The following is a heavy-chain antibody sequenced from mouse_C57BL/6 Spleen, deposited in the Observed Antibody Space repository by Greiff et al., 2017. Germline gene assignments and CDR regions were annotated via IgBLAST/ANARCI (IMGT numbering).Heavy chain of an antibody. D-gene: IGHD3-2*02. CDR2: IYPRSGNT. CDR3: ARAKTAQARYAMDY. V-gene: IGHV1-81*01. J-gene: IGHJ4*01. CDR1: GYTFTSYG. Sequence: VQLQQSGAELARPGASVKLSCKASGYTFTSYGISWVKQRTGQGLEWIGEIYPRSGNTYYNEKFKGKATLTADKSSSTAYMGLRSLTSEDSAVYFWARAKTAQARYAMDYWGQGTSGTVSS.